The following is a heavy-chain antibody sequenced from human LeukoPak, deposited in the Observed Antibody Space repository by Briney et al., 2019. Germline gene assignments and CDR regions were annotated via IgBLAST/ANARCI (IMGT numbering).Heavy chain of an antibody. Sequence: SETLSLTCTVSGGSISSYYWSWIRQPAGKGLEWIGRIYTSGSTNYNPSLKSRVTMSVDTSKNQFSLKLSSVTAADTAVYYCARDWGYDFWSGYSSVGMDVWGQGTTVTVSS. CDR2: IYTSGST. V-gene: IGHV4-4*07. CDR1: GGSISSYY. CDR3: ARDWGYDFWSGYSSVGMDV. D-gene: IGHD3-3*01. J-gene: IGHJ6*02.